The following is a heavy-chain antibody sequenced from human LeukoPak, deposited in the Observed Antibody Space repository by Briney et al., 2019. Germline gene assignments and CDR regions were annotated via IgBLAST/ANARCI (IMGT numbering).Heavy chain of an antibody. Sequence: SETLSLTCTVSGGSISSYYWTWIRQPPGKGVEWIAHIYNGVNTNYNPSLKSRVTISVDTSKNQFSLRLNSVTAADTAVYYCARSRAFNSGAFDPWGQGSLVTVSS. D-gene: IGHD1-26*01. CDR2: IYNGVNT. J-gene: IGHJ5*02. CDR3: ARSRAFNSGAFDP. CDR1: GGSISSYY. V-gene: IGHV4-59*01.